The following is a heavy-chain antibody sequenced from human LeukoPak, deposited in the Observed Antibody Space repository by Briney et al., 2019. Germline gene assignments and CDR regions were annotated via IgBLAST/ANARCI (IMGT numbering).Heavy chain of an antibody. CDR2: IDHSGST. CDR1: GGSLSGYY. CDR3: ARLGLSRSNYCYYYGMDV. J-gene: IGHJ6*02. Sequence: PSETLSLTCAVYGGSLSGYYWSWIRQPPGKGLEWIGEIDHSGSTNYNPSLKSRVTISVDTSKNRFSLKLSSVTAADTAVYYCARLGLSRSNYCYYYGMDVWGQGTTVTVSS. V-gene: IGHV4-34*01. D-gene: IGHD6-19*01.